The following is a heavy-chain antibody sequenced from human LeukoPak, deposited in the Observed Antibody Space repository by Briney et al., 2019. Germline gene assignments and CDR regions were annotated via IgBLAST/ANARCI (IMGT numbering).Heavy chain of an antibody. J-gene: IGHJ6*02. CDR3: ARGGSNTRDYYYGMDV. Sequence: PGGSLRLSCAASGFTFSSYAMHWVRQAPGKGLEWVAVISYDGSNKYYADSVKGRFTISRDNSKNTLYLQMNSLRAEDTAVYYCARGGSNTRDYYYGMDVWGQGTTVTVSS. CDR2: ISYDGSNK. V-gene: IGHV3-30*14. D-gene: IGHD4-11*01. CDR1: GFTFSSYA.